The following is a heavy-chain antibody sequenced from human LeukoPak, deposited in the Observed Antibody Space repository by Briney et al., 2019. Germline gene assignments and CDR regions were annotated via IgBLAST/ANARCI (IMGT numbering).Heavy chain of an antibody. J-gene: IGHJ6*04. CDR3: ARDRGYCSSTSCYSYYYYGMDV. Sequence: ASVKVSCNASGYTFTSYYMHWVRQAPGQGLEWMGIINPSGGSTSYAQKFQGRVTMTRDTSTSTVYMELSSLRSEDTAVYYCARDRGYCSSTSCYSYYYYGMDVWGKGTTVTVSS. CDR2: INPSGGST. V-gene: IGHV1-46*01. D-gene: IGHD2-2*01. CDR1: GYTFTSYY.